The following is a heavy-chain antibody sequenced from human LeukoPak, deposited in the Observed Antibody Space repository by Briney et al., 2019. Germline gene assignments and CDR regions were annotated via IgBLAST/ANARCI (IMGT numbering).Heavy chain of an antibody. D-gene: IGHD2-2*02. V-gene: IGHV3-9*01. Sequence: AGGSLRLSCAASGFTFDDYAMHWVRQAPGKGLEWVSGISWNSGSIGYADSVKGRFTISRDNAKNSLYLQMNSLRAEDTALYYCAKDLFPAYNAFDIWGQGTMVIVSS. CDR3: AKDLFPAYNAFDI. CDR2: ISWNSGSI. J-gene: IGHJ3*02. CDR1: GFTFDDYA.